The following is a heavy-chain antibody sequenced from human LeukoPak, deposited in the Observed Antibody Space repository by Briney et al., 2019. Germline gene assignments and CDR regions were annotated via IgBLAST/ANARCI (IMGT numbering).Heavy chain of an antibody. Sequence: SVKVSCKASGGTFSSYAISWVRQAPGQGLEWMGRIIPILGIANYAQKFQGRVTITADKSTGTAYMELSSLRSEDTAVYYCAREVYSSGSGFDPWGQGTLVTVSS. CDR1: GGTFSSYA. D-gene: IGHD6-19*01. CDR2: IIPILGIA. V-gene: IGHV1-69*04. CDR3: AREVYSSGSGFDP. J-gene: IGHJ5*02.